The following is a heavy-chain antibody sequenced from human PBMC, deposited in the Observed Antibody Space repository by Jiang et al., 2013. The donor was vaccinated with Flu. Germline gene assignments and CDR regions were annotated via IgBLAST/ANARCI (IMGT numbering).Heavy chain of an antibody. J-gene: IGHJ4*02. CDR3: AHVNTVAGEGGFDY. D-gene: IGHD6-19*01. CDR2: IYWDDDK. CDR1: GFSLSTSGVG. Sequence: KPTQTLTLTCTFSGFSLSTSGVGVGWIRQPPGKALEWLALIYWDDDKRYSPSLKSRLTITKDTSKNQVVLTMTNMDPVDTATYYCAHVNTVAGEGGFDYWGQGTLVTVSS. V-gene: IGHV2-5*02.